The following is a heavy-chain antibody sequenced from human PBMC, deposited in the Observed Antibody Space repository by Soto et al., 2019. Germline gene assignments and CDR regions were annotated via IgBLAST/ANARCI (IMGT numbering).Heavy chain of an antibody. D-gene: IGHD1-26*01. V-gene: IGHV1-69*12. CDR1: GGTFSSYD. Sequence: QVQLVQSGAEVKQPGSSVKVSCKASGGTFSSYDISWVRQAPGQGLEWMGGIIPMFGTTNYAQKFQARVTITADDSTTTAYMELSSLRSEDTAVYYCAIDRVPYYFHDTMGVWGQGTTVTVSS. J-gene: IGHJ6*02. CDR3: AIDRVPYYFHDTMGV. CDR2: IIPMFGTT.